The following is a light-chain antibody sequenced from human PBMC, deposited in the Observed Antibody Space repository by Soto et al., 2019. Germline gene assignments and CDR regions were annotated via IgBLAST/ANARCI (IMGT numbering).Light chain of an antibody. CDR3: QAWAS. Sequence: SYELTQPPSVSVSPGQTASITCSGDKLGDKYACWYQQKPGQSPVLVIYQDSKRPSGIPERFSGSNSGNTATLTISGTQAMDEADYYCQAWASFGGGTKLTVL. J-gene: IGLJ2*01. V-gene: IGLV3-1*01. CDR2: QDS. CDR1: KLGDKY.